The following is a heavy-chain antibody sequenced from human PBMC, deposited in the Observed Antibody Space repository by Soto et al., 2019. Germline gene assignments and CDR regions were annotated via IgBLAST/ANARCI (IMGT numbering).Heavy chain of an antibody. CDR2: INPSGGST. CDR1: GYTFTSYF. Sequence: ASVKVSCKASGYTFTSYFIHWVRQAPGQGLEWMGLINPSGGSTNYAQSRVTMTRNTSISTAYMELSSLRSEDTAVYYCARGMAAPTYYYMDVWGKGTTVTVSS. CDR3: ARGMAAPTYYYMDV. J-gene: IGHJ6*03. V-gene: IGHV1-46*01. D-gene: IGHD1-26*01.